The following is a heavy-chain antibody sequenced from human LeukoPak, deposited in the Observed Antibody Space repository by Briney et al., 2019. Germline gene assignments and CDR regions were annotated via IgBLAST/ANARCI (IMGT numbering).Heavy chain of an antibody. J-gene: IGHJ4*02. CDR1: GYTFTSYY. V-gene: IGHV1-46*01. CDR2: INPSGGST. Sequence: ASVKVSCKASGYTFTSYYMHWVRQAPGQGLEWMGIINPSGGSTSYAQKFQGRVTMTRDTSTSTVYMELSSLRSEDTAVYYCAKVRLYCSGGSSCYYHPIDYWGQGTLVTVSS. D-gene: IGHD2-15*01. CDR3: AKVRLYCSGGSSCYYHPIDY.